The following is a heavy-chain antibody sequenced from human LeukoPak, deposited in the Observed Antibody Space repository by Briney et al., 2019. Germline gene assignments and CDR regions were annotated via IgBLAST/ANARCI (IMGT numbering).Heavy chain of an antibody. D-gene: IGHD2-2*01. CDR1: GGSISSGSYY. CDR3: ARAGYCSSTSCRPNWFDP. Sequence: SQTLSLTCTVSGGSISSGSYYWSWIRQPPGKGLEWIGYIYYSGSTNYNPSLKSRVTISVDTSKNQFSLKLSSVTAADTAVYYCARAGYCSSTSCRPNWFDPWGQGTLVTVSS. V-gene: IGHV4-61*01. J-gene: IGHJ5*02. CDR2: IYYSGST.